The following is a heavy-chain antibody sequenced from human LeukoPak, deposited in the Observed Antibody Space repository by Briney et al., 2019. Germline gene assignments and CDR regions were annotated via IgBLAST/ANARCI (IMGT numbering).Heavy chain of an antibody. D-gene: IGHD6-13*01. CDR1: GFTFSTYA. J-gene: IGHJ4*02. V-gene: IGHV3-23*01. Sequence: GGSLRLSCGASGFTFSTYAMSWVRQAPGKGLEWVSGIRDGGGRTFYAESVKGRFTVSRVNSKNTLYLRMNSLRAEDTAIYYCTKNEIRDDSGSWYAYWGLGTVVTVSS. CDR3: TKNEIRDDSGSWYAY. CDR2: IRDGGGRT.